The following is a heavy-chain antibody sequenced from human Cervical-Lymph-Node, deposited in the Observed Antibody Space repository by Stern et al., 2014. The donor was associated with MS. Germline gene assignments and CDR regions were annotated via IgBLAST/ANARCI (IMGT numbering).Heavy chain of an antibody. D-gene: IGHD4-17*01. Sequence: EVQLVESGGDLVQPGGSLRLSCTGYGLTLRDNCVSWVRQAPGKGLEWLSLIDSSGAAPYTDSVTGRFTISRDDSKDTGYLQMNSLTPEDTAVYYCARGTTAIHDHDDVDYEEIYYLGMDVWGQGTTVTVS. V-gene: IGHV3-66*02. CDR3: ARGTTAIHDHDDVDYEEIYYLGMDV. CDR2: IDSSGAA. CDR1: GLTLRDNC. J-gene: IGHJ6*02.